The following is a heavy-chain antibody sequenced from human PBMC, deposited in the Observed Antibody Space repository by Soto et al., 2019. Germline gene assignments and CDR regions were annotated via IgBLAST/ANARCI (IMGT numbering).Heavy chain of an antibody. CDR2: ISYDGGNK. V-gene: IGHV3-30*18. D-gene: IGHD6-13*01. Sequence: QVQLVESGGGVGQPGRSVRLSCEASGFSFSGYGMHWVRQAPGKGLEWVAVISYDGGNKYYADSVKGRFTISRDNSKNKLFLQMNSLRTEDTAVYYCAKSVLLYSGSNDDYWGQGTLVTVSS. CDR3: AKSVLLYSGSNDDY. J-gene: IGHJ4*02. CDR1: GFSFSGYG.